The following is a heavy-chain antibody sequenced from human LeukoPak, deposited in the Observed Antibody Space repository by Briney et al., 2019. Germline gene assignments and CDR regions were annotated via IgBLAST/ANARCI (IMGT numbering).Heavy chain of an antibody. CDR3: ARSSVAAAGVIDY. J-gene: IGHJ4*02. D-gene: IGHD6-13*01. Sequence: KSGGSLRLSCAASGFTFSSYSMNWVRQAPGKGLEWVSSISSSSSYIYYADSVKGRFTISRDNAKNSLYLQMNSLRAENTAVYYCARSSVAAAGVIDYWGQGTLVTVSS. CDR2: ISSSSSYI. V-gene: IGHV3-21*01. CDR1: GFTFSSYS.